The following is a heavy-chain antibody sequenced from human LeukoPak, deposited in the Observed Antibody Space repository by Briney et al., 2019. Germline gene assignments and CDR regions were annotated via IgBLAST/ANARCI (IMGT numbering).Heavy chain of an antibody. J-gene: IGHJ5*02. Sequence: GGSLRLSCAASGFTFSSYSMNWVRQAPGKGLEWVSSISSSSSYIYYADSVKGRFTISRDNAKNSLYLQMNSLRAEDTAVYYCAVYSGGYQGNWFDPWGQGTLVTVSS. CDR1: GFTFSSYS. CDR3: AVYSGGYQGNWFDP. CDR2: ISSSSSYI. D-gene: IGHD1-26*01. V-gene: IGHV3-21*01.